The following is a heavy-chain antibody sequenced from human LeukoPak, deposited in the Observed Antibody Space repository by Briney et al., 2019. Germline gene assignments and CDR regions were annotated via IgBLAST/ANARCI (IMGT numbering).Heavy chain of an antibody. J-gene: IGHJ4*02. D-gene: IGHD6-19*01. V-gene: IGHV3-74*01. Sequence: GGSLRLSCAASGFTFSSCWVHWVRQAPGKGLVWVSRINSDGSTTTYADSVKGRFTISRDNAKNTLYLQMNSLRAEDTAVYYCVRSSGWPDYWGQGTLVTVSS. CDR3: VRSSGWPDY. CDR1: GFTFSSCW. CDR2: INSDGSTT.